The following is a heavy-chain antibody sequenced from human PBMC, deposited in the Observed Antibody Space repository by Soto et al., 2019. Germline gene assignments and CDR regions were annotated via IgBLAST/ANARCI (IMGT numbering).Heavy chain of an antibody. Sequence: QVQLVESGGGVVQPGRSLRLSCAASGFTFSSYGMHWVRQAPGKGLEWVAVISYAGSNKYYADSVKGRFTISRDNSKNSLYLQMNSLRAEDTAVYYCAKDVFKVVRGVIITFGHYYYGMDVWGQGTTVTVSS. J-gene: IGHJ6*02. CDR3: AKDVFKVVRGVIITFGHYYYGMDV. CDR2: ISYAGSNK. V-gene: IGHV3-30*18. D-gene: IGHD3-10*01. CDR1: GFTFSSYG.